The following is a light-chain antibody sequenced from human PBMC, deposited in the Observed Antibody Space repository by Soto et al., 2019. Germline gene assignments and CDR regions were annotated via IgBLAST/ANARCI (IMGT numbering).Light chain of an antibody. CDR1: SSDVGGYNY. Sequence: QSALTQPRSVSGSPGQSVTISCTGTSSDVGGYNYVSWYQQHPGKAPKLMIYDVSKRPSGVPDRFSGSKSGNTASLTISGLQAEDEADYYCCSYAGSYVFGGGTKLNVL. J-gene: IGLJ2*01. CDR2: DVS. V-gene: IGLV2-11*01. CDR3: CSYAGSYV.